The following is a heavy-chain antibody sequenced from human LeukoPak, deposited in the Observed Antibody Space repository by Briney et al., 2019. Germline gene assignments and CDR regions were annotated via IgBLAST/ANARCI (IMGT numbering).Heavy chain of an antibody. D-gene: IGHD2-2*01. CDR2: IYYSGST. J-gene: IGHJ6*03. V-gene: IGHV4-59*01. CDR1: GGSISSYY. Sequence: PSETLSLTCTVSGGSISSYYWSWIRQPPGKGLEWIGYIYYSGSTNYNPSLKSRVTISVDTSKNQFSLKLSSVTAADTAVYYCARGGVVVPAAIGSYYMDVWGKGTTVTVFS. CDR3: ARGGVVVPAAIGSYYMDV.